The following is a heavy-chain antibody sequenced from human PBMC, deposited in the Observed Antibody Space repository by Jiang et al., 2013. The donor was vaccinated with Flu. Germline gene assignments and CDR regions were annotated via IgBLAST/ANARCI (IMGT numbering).Heavy chain of an antibody. D-gene: IGHD1-26*01. CDR2: INDSNGDT. V-gene: IGHV1-3*01. CDR1: GFTFTSYG. CDR3: ARFYSGTVDF. Sequence: GAEVKKPGASVRVSCKASGFTFTSYGMYWVRQVSGHGLEWLGWINDSNGDTKYSEKFQGRLTITMDTSASTVYMELSSLRSEDTAVYYCARFYSGTVDFWGQGTLVTVSS. J-gene: IGHJ4*02.